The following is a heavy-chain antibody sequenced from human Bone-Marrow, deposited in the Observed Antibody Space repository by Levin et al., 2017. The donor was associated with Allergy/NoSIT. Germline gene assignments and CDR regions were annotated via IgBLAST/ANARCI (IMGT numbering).Heavy chain of an antibody. D-gene: IGHD1-26*01. V-gene: IGHV3-74*03. Sequence: GESLKISCAASGFTLSNYWMHWVRQIPGEGLLWVSRINSDGTSTTYADSVKGRFTISRDNAKNTLYLQMNSLRVEDTAVFYCARESHTGTYQLPSAGFDSWGQGTLVSVSS. CDR2: INSDGTST. CDR1: GFTLSNYW. J-gene: IGHJ4*02. CDR3: ARESHTGTYQLPSAGFDS.